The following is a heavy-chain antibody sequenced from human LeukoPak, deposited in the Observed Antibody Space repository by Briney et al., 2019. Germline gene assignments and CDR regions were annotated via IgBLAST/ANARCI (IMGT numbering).Heavy chain of an antibody. D-gene: IGHD3/OR15-3a*01. CDR2: MSPNSGGT. V-gene: IGHV1-2*02. J-gene: IGHJ4*02. CDR3: SRDLFTEGLVWHHFDY. CDR1: GYTFTAYY. Sequence: ASVKVSCKASGYTFTAYYIHWVRQAPGHGLEWMGWMSPNSGGTNHAQNFQGRVAMTRDTSINTAYMELTSLRSDDTAVYYCSRDLFTEGLVWHHFDYWGQGTLVTVSP.